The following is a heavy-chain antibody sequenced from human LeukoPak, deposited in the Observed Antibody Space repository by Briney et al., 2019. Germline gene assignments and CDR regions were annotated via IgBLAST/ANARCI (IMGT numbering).Heavy chain of an antibody. J-gene: IGHJ4*02. D-gene: IGHD1-26*01. CDR3: AGERGPYYHYFDY. V-gene: IGHV4-39*02. CDR1: GGSISSSSFY. Sequence: SETLSLTCTVSGGSISSSSFYWGWIRQPPGKGLEWIASMYYSGSTYYNSSLKSRVTISVDTSKNQFSLNLTSVTASDTAVYYCAGERGPYYHYFDYWGQGTLVTVSS. CDR2: MYYSGST.